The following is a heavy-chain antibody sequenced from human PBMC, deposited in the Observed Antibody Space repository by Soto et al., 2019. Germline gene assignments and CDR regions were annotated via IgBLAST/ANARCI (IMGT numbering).Heavy chain of an antibody. J-gene: IGHJ6*02. D-gene: IGHD3-10*01. V-gene: IGHV3-33*01. CDR2: IWYDGSNK. CDR3: ARDGQGSMGRGVISPYYYYGMDV. CDR1: GFTFSSYG. Sequence: SGGSLRLSCAASGFTFSSYGMHWVRQAPGKGLEWVAVIWYDGSNKYYADSVKGRFTISRDNSKNTLYLQMNSLRAEDTAVYYCARDGQGSMGRGVISPYYYYGMDVWGQGATVTVSS.